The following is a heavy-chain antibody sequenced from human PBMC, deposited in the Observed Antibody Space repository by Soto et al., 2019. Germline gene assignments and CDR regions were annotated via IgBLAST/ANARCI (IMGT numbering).Heavy chain of an antibody. CDR2: ISTYNGNT. J-gene: IGHJ6*02. D-gene: IGHD7-27*01. CDR3: ARGLGTNGLDV. Sequence: QVQLLQSGAEVKKPGASVKVSCKASGYRFTTYGITWVRLDPGQGLEWLGGISTYNGNTDYAQNLQDRVTMTTETSTSTAYMEVTSLTSDDTAVYYCARGLGTNGLDVWGQGTTVTVSS. V-gene: IGHV1-18*04. CDR1: GYRFTTYG.